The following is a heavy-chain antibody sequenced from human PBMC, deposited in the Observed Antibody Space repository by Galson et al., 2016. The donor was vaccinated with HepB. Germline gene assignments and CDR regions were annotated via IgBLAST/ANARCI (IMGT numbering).Heavy chain of an antibody. CDR2: ISYDATNN. CDR3: ARDMDDYVWGSFRYRPFY. CDR1: GFIYSSYA. J-gene: IGHJ4*02. D-gene: IGHD3-16*02. Sequence: SLRLSCAASGFIYSSYAMHWVRQAPGKGLEWVAVISYDATNNYYADSVKGRFTISRDNSKNTLYLQMNSLRAEDTAVYFCARDMDDYVWGSFRYRPFYWGQGTLVTVSS. V-gene: IGHV3-30-3*01.